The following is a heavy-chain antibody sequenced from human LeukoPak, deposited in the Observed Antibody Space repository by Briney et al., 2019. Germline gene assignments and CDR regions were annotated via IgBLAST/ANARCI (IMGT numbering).Heavy chain of an antibody. CDR2: IYYSGST. V-gene: IGHV4-59*01. CDR1: GGSISSYY. CDR3: ARSRAPTPRAVYYYYYYMDV. J-gene: IGHJ6*03. Sequence: KASETLSLTCTVSGGSISSYYWSWIRQPPGKGLEWIGYIYYSGSTNYNPSLKSRVTISVDTSKNQFSLKLSSVTAADTAVYYCARSRAPTPRAVYYYYYYMDVWGKGTTVTVSS.